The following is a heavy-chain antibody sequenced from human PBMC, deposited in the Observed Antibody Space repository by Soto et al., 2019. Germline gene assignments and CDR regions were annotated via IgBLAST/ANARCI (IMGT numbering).Heavy chain of an antibody. CDR2: MNPNSGNT. Sequence: ASVKVSCKASGYTFTSYGISWVRQATGQGLEWMGWMNPNSGNTGYAQKFQGRVTMTRNTSISTAYMELSSLRSEDTAVYYCAREGPRFLEWLLSLRGSSGMDVWGQGTTVTVSS. J-gene: IGHJ6*02. D-gene: IGHD3-3*01. V-gene: IGHV1-8*02. CDR3: AREGPRFLEWLLSLRGSSGMDV. CDR1: GYTFTSYG.